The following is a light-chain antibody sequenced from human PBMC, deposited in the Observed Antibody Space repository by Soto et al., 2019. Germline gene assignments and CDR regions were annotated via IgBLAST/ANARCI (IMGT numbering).Light chain of an antibody. CDR3: SSYAGRTLYV. V-gene: IGLV1-51*01. Sequence: QSVLTQPPSVSAAPGQKVTISCSGSSSNIGGNSVSWYQQLPGTAPKLLIYDDNKRPSGIPDRFSGSKSGTSATLTASGLQAEDEADYYCSSYAGRTLYVFGTGTKVTVL. J-gene: IGLJ1*01. CDR2: DDN. CDR1: SSNIGGNS.